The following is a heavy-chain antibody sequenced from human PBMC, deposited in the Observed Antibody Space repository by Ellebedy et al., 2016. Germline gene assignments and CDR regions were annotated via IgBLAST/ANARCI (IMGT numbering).Heavy chain of an antibody. D-gene: IGHD3-16*01. CDR1: GGSISSGDYY. CDR2: IYYSGST. CDR3: ARDPRLGGMDV. Sequence: LRLXCTVSGGSISSGDYYWSWIRQPPGKGLEWIGYIYYSGSTYYNPSLKSRVTISVDTSKNQFSLKLSSVTAADTAVYYCARDPRLGGMDVWGQGTTVTVSS. J-gene: IGHJ6*02. V-gene: IGHV4-30-4*01.